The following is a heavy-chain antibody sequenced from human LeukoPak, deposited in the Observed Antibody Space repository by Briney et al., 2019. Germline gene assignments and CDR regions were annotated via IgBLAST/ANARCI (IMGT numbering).Heavy chain of an antibody. CDR3: AKNGWYNSY. J-gene: IGHJ4*02. CDR2: IRYDGTNK. CDR1: GFTFSSYG. V-gene: IGHV3-30*02. Sequence: PWGSLRLSCAASGFTFSSYGMHWVRQAPGKGLEWVAFIRYDGTNKYYAESVKGRFTISRDNSKNTLYVQMNSLRAEDTAVYYCAKNGWYNSYWGQGTLVTVSS. D-gene: IGHD6-19*01.